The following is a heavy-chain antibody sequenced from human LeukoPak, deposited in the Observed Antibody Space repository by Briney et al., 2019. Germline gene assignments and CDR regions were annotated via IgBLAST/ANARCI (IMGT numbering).Heavy chain of an antibody. Sequence: GGSLRLSCAASGFTFSSYAMSWVRRAPGKGLEWVSAISGSGGSTYYADSVKGRFTISRDNSKNTLYLQMNSLRAEDTAVYYCAKDHSYYYGSGSYYSPVDYWGQGTLVTVSS. V-gene: IGHV3-23*01. J-gene: IGHJ4*02. D-gene: IGHD3-10*01. CDR1: GFTFSSYA. CDR2: ISGSGGST. CDR3: AKDHSYYYGSGSYYSPVDY.